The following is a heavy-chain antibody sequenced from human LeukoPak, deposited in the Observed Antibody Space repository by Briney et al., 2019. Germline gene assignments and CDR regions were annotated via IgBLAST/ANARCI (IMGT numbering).Heavy chain of an antibody. CDR3: AKDGVRAVYYMDV. Sequence: GGSLRLSCAASGFTFSSYAMHWVRQAPGKGLEWVAVISYDGSNKYYADSVKGRFTISRDNSKNTLYPQMNSLKPDDTAVYFCAKDGVRAVYYMDVWGKGTTVTISS. D-gene: IGHD3-10*01. V-gene: IGHV3-30*04. CDR2: ISYDGSNK. CDR1: GFTFSSYA. J-gene: IGHJ6*03.